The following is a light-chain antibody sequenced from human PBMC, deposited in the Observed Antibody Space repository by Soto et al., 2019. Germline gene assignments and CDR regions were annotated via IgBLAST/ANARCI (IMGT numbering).Light chain of an antibody. Sequence: SSELTQPPSVSVAPGQTARITCGGSNIGSKSVHWYQQKPGQAPVLVVYDDSDRPSGIPARFSGSNSGNTATLTISRVEDGDEADYYCQVWDRNSDHYVFGTGTKLTVL. CDR2: DDS. V-gene: IGLV3-21*02. J-gene: IGLJ1*01. CDR1: NIGSKS. CDR3: QVWDRNSDHYV.